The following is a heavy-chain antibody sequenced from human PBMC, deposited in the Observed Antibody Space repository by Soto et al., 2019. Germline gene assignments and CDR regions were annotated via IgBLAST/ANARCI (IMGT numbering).Heavy chain of an antibody. Sequence: SWSFWGKSVSTVGAAWYWIRQSPSRGLEWLGRTYYRSKWYNDYAVSVKSRITINPDTSKNQFSLQLNSVTPEDTAVYYCARSYSSSWGNWFDPWGQGTLVTVSS. D-gene: IGHD6-13*01. CDR1: GKSVSTVGAA. V-gene: IGHV6-1*01. J-gene: IGHJ5*02. CDR3: ARSYSSSWGNWFDP. CDR2: TYYRSKWYN.